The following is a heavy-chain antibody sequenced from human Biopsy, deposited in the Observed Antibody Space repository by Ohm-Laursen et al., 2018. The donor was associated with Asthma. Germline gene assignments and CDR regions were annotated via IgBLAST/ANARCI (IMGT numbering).Heavy chain of an antibody. CDR3: ARFVQAEEGVF. Sequence: SLRLSCSASGFTFDDYAMHWVRQAPGKGLEWVSGVSWNSGSIDYADSAKGRFTISRDNSKNTLSLQMNSLRAEDTAVYLCARFVQAEEGVFWGQGTRVTVSP. CDR2: VSWNSGSI. J-gene: IGHJ4*02. V-gene: IGHV3-9*01. D-gene: IGHD3-3*01. CDR1: GFTFDDYA.